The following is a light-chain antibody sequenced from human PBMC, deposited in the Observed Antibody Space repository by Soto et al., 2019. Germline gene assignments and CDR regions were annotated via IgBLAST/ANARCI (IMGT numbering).Light chain of an antibody. Sequence: DIVMTQSPLSLPVTPGEPASISCRSSQSLLHSGGYSCLDWYLQKPGQSPQLLIHLGSTRAHGAPASFSGRGSVTAFTLKISRVEAEDGGVYFCMQALQTPLTFGGGTKVELK. CDR3: MQALQTPLT. CDR1: QSLLHSGGYSC. CDR2: LGS. J-gene: IGKJ4*02. V-gene: IGKV2-28*01.